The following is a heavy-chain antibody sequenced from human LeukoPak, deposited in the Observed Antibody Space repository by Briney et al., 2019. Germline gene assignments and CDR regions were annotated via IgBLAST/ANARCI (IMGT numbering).Heavy chain of an antibody. CDR3: ARHSGAYYYGSGSKNWYFDL. D-gene: IGHD3-10*01. J-gene: IGHJ2*01. CDR2: IYPGDSDT. CDR1: GYHFTSYW. Sequence: GESLQISCKGSGYHFTSYWIGWGRQLPGKGLEGMGIIYPGDSDTRYSPSFQGQVTISADKSISTAYLQWSSLKASDTAMYYCARHSGAYYYGSGSKNWYFDLWGRGTLVTVSS. V-gene: IGHV5-51*01.